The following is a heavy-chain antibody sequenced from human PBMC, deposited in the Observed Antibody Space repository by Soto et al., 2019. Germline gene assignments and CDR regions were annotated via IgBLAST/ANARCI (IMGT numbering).Heavy chain of an antibody. D-gene: IGHD2-21*02. CDR2: IIPIFGTA. J-gene: IGHJ6*02. V-gene: IGHV1-69*13. CDR3: ARSLGDCGGDCYSALYYYYYYGMNV. CDR1: GGTFSSYA. Sequence: ASVNVSCKASGGTFSSYAISWVRQAPGQGLEWMGGIIPIFGTANYAQKFQGRVTITADESTSTAYMELSSLRSEDTAVYYCARSLGDCGGDCYSALYYYYYYGMNVWGQGTTVTVS.